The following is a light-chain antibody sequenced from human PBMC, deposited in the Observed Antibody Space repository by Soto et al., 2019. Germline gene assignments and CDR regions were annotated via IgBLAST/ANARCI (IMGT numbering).Light chain of an antibody. J-gene: IGLJ1*01. CDR3: SSYAGSNNV. V-gene: IGLV2-8*01. CDR1: SSDVGGYNS. CDR2: EVN. Sequence: QSALTQPPSASGSPGQSVTISCTGTSSDVGGYNSVSWYQQHPGKAPKLMIYEVNKRPSGVPDRFSGSKSGNTASLTVSGLQAEDEADYYCSSYAGSNNVFGNGTKVTVL.